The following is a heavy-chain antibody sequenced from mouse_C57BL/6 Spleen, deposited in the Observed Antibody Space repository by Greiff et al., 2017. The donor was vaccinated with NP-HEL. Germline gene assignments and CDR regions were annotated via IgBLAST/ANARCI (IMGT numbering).Heavy chain of an antibody. D-gene: IGHD1-3*01. CDR1: GYTFTDYE. CDR3: TRDNPFAY. J-gene: IGHJ3*01. CDR2: IDPDTGGT. Sequence: VQLQQSGAELVRPGASVTLSCKASGYTFTDYEMHWVKQTPVHGLEWIGAIDPDTGGTAYNQKFKGKAILTADKSSSTAYMELRSLTSEDSAVYYCTRDNPFAYWGQGTLVTVSA. V-gene: IGHV1-15*01.